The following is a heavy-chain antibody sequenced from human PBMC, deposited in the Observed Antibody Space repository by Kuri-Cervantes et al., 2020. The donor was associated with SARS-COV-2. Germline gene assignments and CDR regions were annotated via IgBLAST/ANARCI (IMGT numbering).Heavy chain of an antibody. CDR3: ARERIGVHDS. Sequence: GGSLRLSCAASGFTFSSYGMHWVRQAPGKGLEWVAVISYDGSNNYYADSVNGRFTIARDNSKNTLYLQMSSLRAEDTAMYYCARERIGVHDSCGQATLV. V-gene: IGHV3-30*03. CDR1: GFTFSSYG. CDR2: ISYDGSNN. J-gene: IGHJ4*02. D-gene: IGHD2-15*01.